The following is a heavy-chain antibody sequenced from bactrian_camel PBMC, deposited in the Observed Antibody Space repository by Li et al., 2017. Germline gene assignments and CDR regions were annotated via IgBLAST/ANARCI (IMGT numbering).Heavy chain of an antibody. CDR3: VRDREDGGLWYLGY. CDR1: GYTYNRNC. D-gene: IGHD6*01. Sequence: HVQLVESGGGSVQAGGSLRLSCAASGYTYNRNCMAWFRQAPGKEREGVARIATGSGNTYYADSVKGLFTISRHNVQNTVYLQMNILKSDDSAIYYCVRDREDGGLWYLGYWGQGTQVTVS. V-gene: IGHV3S1*01. CDR2: IATGSGNT. J-gene: IGHJ4*01.